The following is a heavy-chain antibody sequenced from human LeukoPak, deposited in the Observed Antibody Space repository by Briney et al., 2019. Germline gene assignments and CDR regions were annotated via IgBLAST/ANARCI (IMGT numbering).Heavy chain of an antibody. J-gene: IGHJ4*02. CDR3: ARDGPAAAGPVLDY. D-gene: IGHD6-13*01. CDR1: GFTFSNYW. Sequence: GGSLRLSCAASGFTFSNYWMHWVRHVPGKGLVWVSHIKGDGSITNYADSVKGRFTVSRDNAKDSLYLQMNSLRVEDSAIYYCARDGPAAAGPVLDYWGQGALVTVSS. CDR2: IKGDGSIT. V-gene: IGHV3-74*01.